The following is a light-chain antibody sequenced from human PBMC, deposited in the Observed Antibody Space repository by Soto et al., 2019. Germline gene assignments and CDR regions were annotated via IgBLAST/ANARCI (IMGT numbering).Light chain of an antibody. V-gene: IGKV3-20*01. CDR1: QSVSSNY. CDR2: GAS. CDR3: HQYGRSKA. J-gene: IGKJ1*01. Sequence: EVVLTQSPGTLSLSPGERATLSSRASQSVSSNYFAWYQQKPGQAPRVLIYGASSRATGIPDRFSGSGSGTDFTLTISRLEPEDFAVYYCHQYGRSKAFGQGTKVEIK.